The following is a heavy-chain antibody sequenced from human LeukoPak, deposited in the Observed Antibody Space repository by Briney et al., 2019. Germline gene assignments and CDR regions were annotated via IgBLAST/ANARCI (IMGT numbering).Heavy chain of an antibody. CDR3: ASRTGVNGVWFGEFF. J-gene: IGHJ4*02. Sequence: ASVKVSCKASGYTFTSYYMHWVRQAPGQGLEWMGIINPSGGSTSYAQKFQGRVTMTRDTSTSTVYMELSSLRSEDTAVYYCASRTGVNGVWFGEFFWGQGTLVTVSS. CDR2: INPSGGST. V-gene: IGHV1-46*01. CDR1: GYTFTSYY. D-gene: IGHD3-10*01.